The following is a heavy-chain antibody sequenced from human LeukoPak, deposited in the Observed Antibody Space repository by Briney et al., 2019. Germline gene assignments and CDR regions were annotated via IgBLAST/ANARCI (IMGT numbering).Heavy chain of an antibody. CDR1: GFTFSSYA. D-gene: IGHD3-3*01. J-gene: IGHJ6*03. V-gene: IGHV3-23*01. CDR2: ISGSGGST. Sequence: GGSLRLSCAASGFTFSSYAMSWVRQAPGKGLEWVSAISGSGGSTYYADSVKGRFTISRDNSKNTLYLQMNSLRAEDTAVYYCARSFGVADYYYYYMDVWGKGTTVTVSS. CDR3: ARSFGVADYYYYYMDV.